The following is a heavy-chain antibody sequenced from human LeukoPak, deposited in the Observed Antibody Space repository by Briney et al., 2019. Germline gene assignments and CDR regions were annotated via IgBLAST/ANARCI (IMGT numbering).Heavy chain of an antibody. CDR3: ARAFVPTVGAYDY. CDR1: GFIFSSYG. V-gene: IGHV3-20*04. J-gene: IGHJ4*02. D-gene: IGHD1-26*01. CDR2: INWNGGNT. Sequence: GGSLRLSCGAPGFIFSSYGMHWVRQAPGKGLEWVSGINWNGGNTAYADSVKGRFTISRDNAKNSLYLQMNSLRAEDTALYYCARAFVPTVGAYDYRGQGTLVTVSS.